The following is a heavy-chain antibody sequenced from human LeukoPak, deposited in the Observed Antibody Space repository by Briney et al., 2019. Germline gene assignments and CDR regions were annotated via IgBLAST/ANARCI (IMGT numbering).Heavy chain of an antibody. CDR2: IYPGDSDT. J-gene: IGHJ6*03. V-gene: IGHV5-51*01. D-gene: IGHD5-24*01. Sequence: GESLKISCKGSGYSFTSYWIGWVRQMPGKGLELMGIIYPGDSDTRYSPSFQGQVTISADKSISTPYLQWSSLKASDTAMYYCARISRDGYNAYYYYYMDVWGKGTTVTVSS. CDR3: ARISRDGYNAYYYYYMDV. CDR1: GYSFTSYW.